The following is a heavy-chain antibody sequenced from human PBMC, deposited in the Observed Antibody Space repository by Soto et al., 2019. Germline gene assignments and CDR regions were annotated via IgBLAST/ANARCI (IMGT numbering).Heavy chain of an antibody. CDR1: GFTFSTYA. V-gene: IGHV3-23*01. Sequence: EVQLLESGGGLVQPGGSLRLSCAASGFTFSTYAMSWVRQAPGKGLEWVSAISGSGGSTYYADSVKGRFTISRDNSKNTLYLQMNSLRAEDTAVYYCAKDPRQTTVVTVGYFHHCGQGTLVTVSS. CDR3: AKDPRQTTVVTVGYFHH. J-gene: IGHJ1*01. CDR2: ISGSGGST. D-gene: IGHD4-17*01.